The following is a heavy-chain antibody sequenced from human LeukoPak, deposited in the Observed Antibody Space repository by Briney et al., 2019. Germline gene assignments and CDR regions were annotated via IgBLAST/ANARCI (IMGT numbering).Heavy chain of an antibody. CDR3: ARASRIAALKARNWFDP. Sequence: ASVKVSCKASGYTFTSYYMHWVRQAPGQGLEWMGIINPSGGSTSYAQKFQGRVTMTRDTSTSTVYMELSSLRSEDTAVYYCARASRIAALKARNWFDPWGQGTLVTVSS. V-gene: IGHV1-46*01. CDR2: INPSGGST. D-gene: IGHD6-13*01. J-gene: IGHJ5*02. CDR1: GYTFTSYY.